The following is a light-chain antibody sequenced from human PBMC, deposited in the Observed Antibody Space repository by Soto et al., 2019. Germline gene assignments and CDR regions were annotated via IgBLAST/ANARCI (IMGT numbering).Light chain of an antibody. V-gene: IGKV3-15*01. CDR1: ESVSSN. Sequence: EVVMRQSPATLSVSPGEGATLSFGASESVSSNLAWYQQRPGQAPRLLIYGASTRATDTPVRFRGSGSGTEFTLTISSLQSEDFAVYYCQQYNNWPPSIIFGQGTRLEIK. CDR3: QQYNNWPPSII. J-gene: IGKJ5*01. CDR2: GAS.